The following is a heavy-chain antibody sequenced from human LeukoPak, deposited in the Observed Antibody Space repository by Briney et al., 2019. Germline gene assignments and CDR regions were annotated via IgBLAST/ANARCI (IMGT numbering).Heavy chain of an antibody. CDR2: ISSSSSYT. CDR1: GFTFSDYY. Sequence: GGSLRLSCAASGFTFSDYYMSWIRQAPGKGLEWVSYISSSSSYTNYADSVKGRFTISRDNAKNSLYLQMNSQRAEDTAVYYCARDSTYGDYVYYYYGMDVWGKGTTVTVSS. V-gene: IGHV3-11*06. CDR3: ARDSTYGDYVYYYYGMDV. J-gene: IGHJ6*04. D-gene: IGHD4-17*01.